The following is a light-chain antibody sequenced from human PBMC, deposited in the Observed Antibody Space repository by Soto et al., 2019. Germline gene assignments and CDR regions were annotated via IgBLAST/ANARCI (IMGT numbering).Light chain of an antibody. J-gene: IGLJ2*01. CDR2: DVS. CDR3: CSYAGDLAL. CDR1: SSDVGGYDF. V-gene: IGLV2-11*01. Sequence: QPALTQPRSVSGSPGQSVTISCTGTSSDVGGYDFVSWYQQHPGKAPKLMISDVSKRPSGVPDRFSGSKSGNTASLTISGLQAEDEADYYCCSYAGDLALFGGGTKVTVL.